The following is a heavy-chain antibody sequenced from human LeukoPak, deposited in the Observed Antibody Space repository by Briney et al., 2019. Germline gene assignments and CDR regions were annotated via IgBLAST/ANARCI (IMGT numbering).Heavy chain of an antibody. J-gene: IGHJ4*02. CDR1: SASFSGYY. Sequence: SETLSLTCDVYSASFSGYYWSWIRQPPGKGLEWIGEINHSGSANYDPSLKSRVTMSVDTSNNQFSLKLSSVTAADTAVYYCARDPETWQAAWGQGTLVTVSS. CDR2: INHSGSA. V-gene: IGHV4-34*01. D-gene: IGHD6-25*01. CDR3: ARDPETWQAA.